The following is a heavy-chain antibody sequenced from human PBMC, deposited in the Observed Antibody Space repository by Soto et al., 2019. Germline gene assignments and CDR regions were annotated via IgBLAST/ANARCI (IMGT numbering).Heavy chain of an antibody. Sequence: QVQLVQSGAEVKKPGSSVKVSCKASGGTFSSYAISWVRQAPGQGLEWMGGIIPIFGKANYAKKFQGRVTSRADESTSTAYMELSSLRSEDTAVYYCARYCGVAGTFAFDIWGQGTMVTVSS. CDR1: GGTFSSYA. V-gene: IGHV1-69*01. CDR3: ARYCGVAGTFAFDI. D-gene: IGHD2-15*01. CDR2: IIPIFGKA. J-gene: IGHJ3*02.